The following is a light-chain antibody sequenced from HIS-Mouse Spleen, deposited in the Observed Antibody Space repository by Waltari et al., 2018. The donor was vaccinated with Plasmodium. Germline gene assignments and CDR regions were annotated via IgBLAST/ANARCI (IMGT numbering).Light chain of an antibody. CDR3: QQSYSTPPFT. CDR2: AAS. J-gene: IGKJ3*01. V-gene: IGKV1-39*01. CDR1: QSISSD. Sequence: DIQMTQSPSSLSASVGDRVTITRRASQSISSDLNWYQQKPGKAPKLLIYAASSLQSGVPSRFSGSGSGTDFTLTISSLQPEDFATYYCQQSYSTPPFTFGPGTKVDIK.